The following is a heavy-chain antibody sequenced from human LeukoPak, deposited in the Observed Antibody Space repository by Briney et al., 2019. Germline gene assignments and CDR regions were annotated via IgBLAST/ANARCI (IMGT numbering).Heavy chain of an antibody. CDR2: IIPIFGTA. Sequence: AASVKVSCKASGGTFSSYAISWVRQAPGQGLEWMGGIIPIFGTANYAQKFQGRVTITADESTSTAYMELSSLRSEDTAVYYCARDRYSSGSDFDYWGQGTLVTVSS. CDR3: ARDRYSSGSDFDY. J-gene: IGHJ4*02. CDR1: GGTFSSYA. V-gene: IGHV1-69*13. D-gene: IGHD6-19*01.